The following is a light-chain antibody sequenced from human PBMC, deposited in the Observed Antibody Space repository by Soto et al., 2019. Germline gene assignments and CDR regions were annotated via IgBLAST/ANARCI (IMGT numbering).Light chain of an antibody. Sequence: QSVLTQPPSVSGAPGQRVTISCTGSSSNIGAGYDVHWYQQLPGTAPKLLIYGNSNRPSGVPDRFSGSKSGPSASLAITGLQAEDEAEYYCQSYDSSLSVVFGGGTKLTVL. CDR1: SSNIGAGYD. V-gene: IGLV1-40*01. J-gene: IGLJ2*01. CDR3: QSYDSSLSVV. CDR2: GNS.